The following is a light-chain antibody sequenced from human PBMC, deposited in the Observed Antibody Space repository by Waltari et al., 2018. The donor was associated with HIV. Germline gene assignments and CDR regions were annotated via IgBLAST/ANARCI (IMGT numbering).Light chain of an antibody. J-gene: IGLJ2*01. CDR1: SSHVRNNY. CDR3: AAWDDRLSGRL. CDR2: RNN. V-gene: IGLV1-47*01. Sequence: QSVLAQPRSVSGTPGQRVNISCSGSSSHVRNNYVYWYQQVPGVAPKLLTYRNNQRPSGVPDRFAGSKSGTSASLAISGLRTEDEAEYYCAAWDDRLSGRLFGGGTKVTVL.